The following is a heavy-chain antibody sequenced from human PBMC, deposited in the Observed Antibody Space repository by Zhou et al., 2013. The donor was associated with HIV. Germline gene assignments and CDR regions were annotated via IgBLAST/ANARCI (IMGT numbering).Heavy chain of an antibody. Sequence: QAQLVQSAGEMKKPGASVRVSCKASGYNFGSYGINWVRQATGQGLEWMGWMNPNSGNAGYAQKFQGRVTMTRNTSISTAYMELSSLRSADTAVFYCARVVNYVGYYYYGMDVWGQGTTVTVSS. CDR1: GYNFGSYG. D-gene: IGHD4-4*01. CDR2: MNPNSGNA. V-gene: IGHV1-8*01. J-gene: IGHJ6*02. CDR3: ARVVNYVGYYYYGMDV.